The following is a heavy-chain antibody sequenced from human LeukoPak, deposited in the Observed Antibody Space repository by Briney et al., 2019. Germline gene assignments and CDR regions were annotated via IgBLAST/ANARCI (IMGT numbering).Heavy chain of an antibody. CDR1: GYTFTTYG. J-gene: IGHJ4*02. CDR2: ISAYNGNT. Sequence: ASVKVSCKASGYTFTTYGVAWVRQAPGQGLEWMGWISAYNGNTNYAQKLQGRVTMTTDTSTSTAYMELRSLRSEDTAVYYCASLHCSSTSCHEDIPYYFDYWGQGTLVTVSS. D-gene: IGHD2-2*01. V-gene: IGHV1-18*01. CDR3: ASLHCSSTSCHEDIPYYFDY.